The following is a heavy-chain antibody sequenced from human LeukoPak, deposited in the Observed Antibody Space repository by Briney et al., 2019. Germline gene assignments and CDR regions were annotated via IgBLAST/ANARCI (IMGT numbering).Heavy chain of an antibody. CDR3: ARGPSHSSSWYGLDD. Sequence: GGSLRLSCAASGFTFSTYWMHWVRQGPGKGLVWVSRINADGGTTTYADSVKGRFTISRDNAKNTLYLQMNSLRAEDTAVYYCARGPSHSSSWYGLDDWGQGALVTVFS. J-gene: IGHJ4*02. D-gene: IGHD6-13*01. CDR2: INADGGTT. CDR1: GFTFSTYW. V-gene: IGHV3-74*01.